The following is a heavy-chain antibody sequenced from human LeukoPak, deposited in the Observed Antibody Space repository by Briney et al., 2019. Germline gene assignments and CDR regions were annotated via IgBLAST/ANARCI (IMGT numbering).Heavy chain of an antibody. V-gene: IGHV4-38-2*02. D-gene: IGHD1-14*01. CDR2: IYHSGST. Sequence: SETLSLTCTVSGYSISSGYYWGWIRQPPGKGLEWIGSIYHSGSTYYNPSLKSRVTISVDTSKNQFSLKLSSVTAADTAVYYCARSGTKDGGYFDYWGQGTLVTVSS. CDR1: GYSISSGYY. CDR3: ARSGTKDGGYFDY. J-gene: IGHJ4*02.